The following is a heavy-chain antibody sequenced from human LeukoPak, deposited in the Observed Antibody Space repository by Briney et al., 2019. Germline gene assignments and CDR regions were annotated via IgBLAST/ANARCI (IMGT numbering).Heavy chain of an antibody. J-gene: IGHJ4*02. V-gene: IGHV1-46*01. CDR3: ARDWHSSGYYFFDC. CDR2: INPSGCST. CDR1: GYTFTSYY. Sequence: ASVKVSCKASGYTFTSYYMHWVRQAPGQGLEWMGIINPSGCSTSYAQKFQGRVTMTRDMSTSTVHMEVRSLRSGDTAVYYCARDWHSSGYYFFDCWGQGTLVTVSS. D-gene: IGHD3-22*01.